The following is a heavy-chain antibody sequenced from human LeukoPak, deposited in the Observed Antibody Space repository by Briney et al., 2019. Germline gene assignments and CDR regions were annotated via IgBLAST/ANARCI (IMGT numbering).Heavy chain of an antibody. D-gene: IGHD2-2*01. V-gene: IGHV4-59*08. CDR1: GASINSYW. J-gene: IGHJ5*02. CDR3: APHALFAPNNHPSWFTP. Sequence: PSETLSLTCSVSGASINSYWWSWIRQPPGRGLEWIAYIHYSGGTNYNPSLKSRVTISLDTSKNQVSLMLTSVTAADTAVYFCAPHALFAPNNHPSWFTPWAKEPL. CDR2: IHYSGGT.